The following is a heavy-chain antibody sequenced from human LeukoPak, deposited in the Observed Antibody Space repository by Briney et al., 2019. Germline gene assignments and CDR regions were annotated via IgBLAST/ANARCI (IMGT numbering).Heavy chain of an antibody. V-gene: IGHV3-23*01. CDR2: ISGSGGST. CDR3: VNSGFDP. CDR1: GFTFSSYG. Sequence: QSGGSLRLSCAASGFTFSSYGMSWVRQAPGKGLEWVSAISGSGGSTYYADSVKGRFTISRDNSKNTLYLQMNGLRVEDTALYYCVNSGFDPWGQGTLVTVSS. D-gene: IGHD3-10*01. J-gene: IGHJ5*02.